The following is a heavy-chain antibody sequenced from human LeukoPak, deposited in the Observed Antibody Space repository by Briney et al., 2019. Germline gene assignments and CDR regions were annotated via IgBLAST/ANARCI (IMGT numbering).Heavy chain of an antibody. CDR2: INPSGGST. CDR3: ARRLPTVNYYDSIGDAFDI. V-gene: IGHV1-46*01. CDR1: GYTFTGYY. J-gene: IGHJ3*02. Sequence: ASVKVSCKASGYTFTGYYMHWVRQAPGQGLEWMGWINPSGGSTSYAQKFQGRVTMTRDMSTSTVYMELSSLRSEDTAVYYCARRLPTVNYYDSIGDAFDIWGQGTMVTVSS. D-gene: IGHD3-22*01.